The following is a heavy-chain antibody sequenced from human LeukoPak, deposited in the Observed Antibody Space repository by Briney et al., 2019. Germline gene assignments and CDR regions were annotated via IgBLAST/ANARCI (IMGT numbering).Heavy chain of an antibody. CDR1: GGSISSGSYY. Sequence: SETLSLTCTVSGGSISSGSYYWSWIRQPAGKGLEWIGRIYTSGSTNYNPSLKSRVTISVDTSKNQFSLKLSSVTAADTAVYYCARTITSTVTTGYFHPWGQGTLVTVSS. CDR2: IYTSGST. D-gene: IGHD4-17*01. CDR3: ARTITSTVTTGYFHP. V-gene: IGHV4-61*02. J-gene: IGHJ5*02.